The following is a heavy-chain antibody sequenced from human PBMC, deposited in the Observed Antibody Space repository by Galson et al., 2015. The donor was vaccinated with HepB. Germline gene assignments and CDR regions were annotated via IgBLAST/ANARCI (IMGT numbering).Heavy chain of an antibody. D-gene: IGHD1-26*01. V-gene: IGHV3-30*18. CDR1: GFSFNNYG. CDR2: ISYDGINK. Sequence: SLRLSCAASGFSFNNYGMHWVRQAPGKGLEWVAVISYDGINKAHADSVKGRFTISTDKSKNTLYLRMNSLRIEDTAVYYCVKEGTLVGATPQYYFDYWGQGTLVTVSS. CDR3: VKEGTLVGATPQYYFDY. J-gene: IGHJ4*02.